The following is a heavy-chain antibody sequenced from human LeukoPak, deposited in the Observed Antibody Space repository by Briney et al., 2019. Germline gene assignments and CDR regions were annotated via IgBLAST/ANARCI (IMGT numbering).Heavy chain of an antibody. D-gene: IGHD6-19*01. CDR1: GFTFNRNA. CDR3: VRRGDASSGWGNHDF. CDR2: IGGSGDKT. V-gene: IGHV3-23*01. J-gene: IGHJ4*02. Sequence: GGSLRLSCAASGFTFNRNAISWVRQAPGKGLEWVSTIGGSGDKTLYADSVKGRFTIPRDNSKNTVHLQMNSLTGEDTALYYCVRRGDASSGWGNHDFWGQGALVTVSS.